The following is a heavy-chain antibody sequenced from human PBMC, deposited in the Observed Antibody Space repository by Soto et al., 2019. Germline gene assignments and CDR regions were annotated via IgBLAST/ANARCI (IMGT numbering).Heavy chain of an antibody. Sequence: GGSLRLSCAASGFTFSSFAMHWVRQAPGKGLEWVASLSYDGSDRYYEDSVKGRHIISRDNSKNTVYLQLNSLRSEDTAVYYCARGGQWLVNGFDPWGQGTLGTGS. CDR1: GFTFSSFA. D-gene: IGHD6-19*01. CDR2: LSYDGSDR. J-gene: IGHJ5*02. V-gene: IGHV3-30*04. CDR3: ARGGQWLVNGFDP.